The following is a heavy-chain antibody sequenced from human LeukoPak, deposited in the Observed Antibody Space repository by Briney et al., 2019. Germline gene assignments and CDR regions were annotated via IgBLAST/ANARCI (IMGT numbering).Heavy chain of an antibody. J-gene: IGHJ3*02. Sequence: GGSLRLSCAASGFTFSSHAMSWVRQAPGKGLEWVSSISDNGGGTYYADSVKGRFTISRDNSRNTLYLQMNSLRVDDTALYHCARDPWGIGPAFDIWGQGTMVTVSS. D-gene: IGHD3-16*01. CDR3: ARDPWGIGPAFDI. CDR2: ISDNGGGT. V-gene: IGHV3-23*01. CDR1: GFTFSSHA.